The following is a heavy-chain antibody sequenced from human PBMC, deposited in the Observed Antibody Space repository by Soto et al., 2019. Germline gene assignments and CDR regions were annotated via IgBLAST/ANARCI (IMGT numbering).Heavy chain of an antibody. V-gene: IGHV1-18*04. CDR3: ARSSGVRYGSGSYYSWFDP. J-gene: IGHJ5*02. D-gene: IGHD3-10*01. Sequence: VASVKVSCKASGYTFTSYGISWVRQAPGQGLEGMGWISAYNGNTNYAQKLQGRVTMTTDTSTSTAYMELRSLRSVDTAVYYCARSSGVRYGSGSYYSWFDPWGQGTLVTVSS. CDR1: GYTFTSYG. CDR2: ISAYNGNT.